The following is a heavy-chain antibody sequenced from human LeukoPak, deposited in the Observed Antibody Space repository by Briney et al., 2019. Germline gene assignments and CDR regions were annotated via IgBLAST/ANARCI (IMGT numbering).Heavy chain of an antibody. CDR2: IYSGGST. CDR3: AREVYYDSSGYYTY. Sequence: GGSLGLSCAASGFTVSSNYMSWVRQAPGKGLEWVSVIYSGGSTYYADSVKGRFTISRDNSKNTLYLQMNSLRAEDTAVYYSAREVYYDSSGYYTYWGQGTLVTVSS. J-gene: IGHJ4*02. D-gene: IGHD3-22*01. CDR1: GFTVSSNY. V-gene: IGHV3-66*02.